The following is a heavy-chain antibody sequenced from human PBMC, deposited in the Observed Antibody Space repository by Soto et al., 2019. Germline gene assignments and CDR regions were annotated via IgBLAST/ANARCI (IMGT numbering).Heavy chain of an antibody. CDR2: IRSKAYGGTT. Sequence: GGSLRLSCTASGSTFGDYAMSWFRQAPGKGLEWVGFIRSKAYGGTTEYAASVKGRFTISRDDSKSIAYLQMNSLKTEDTAVYYCTRDTTSDYDYIWGTFWGQGTMVTVSS. CDR1: GSTFGDYA. CDR3: TRDTTSDYDYIWGTF. V-gene: IGHV3-49*03. J-gene: IGHJ3*01. D-gene: IGHD3-16*01.